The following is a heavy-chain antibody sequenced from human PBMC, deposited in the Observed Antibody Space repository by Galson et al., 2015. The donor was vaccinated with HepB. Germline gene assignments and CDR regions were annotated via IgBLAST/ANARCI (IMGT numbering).Heavy chain of an antibody. CDR2: ISSSSSYI. V-gene: IGHV3-21*01. CDR1: GFTFSSYS. D-gene: IGHD1-26*01. Sequence: SLRLSCAASGFTFSSYSMNWVRQAPGKGLEWVSSISSSSSYIYYADSVKGRFTISRDNAKNSLYLQMNSLRAEDTAVYYCARDLPGIVGATSPVYWGQGTLVTVSS. J-gene: IGHJ4*02. CDR3: ARDLPGIVGATSPVY.